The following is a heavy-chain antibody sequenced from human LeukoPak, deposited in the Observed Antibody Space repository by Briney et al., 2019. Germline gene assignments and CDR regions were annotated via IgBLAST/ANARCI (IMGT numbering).Heavy chain of an antibody. D-gene: IGHD3-3*01. CDR1: GFTVSSNY. V-gene: IGHV3-66*02. J-gene: IGHJ4*02. CDR3: AVSFGVVRLNDY. CDR2: IYSGGST. Sequence: PGGSLRLSCAASGFTVSSNYMSWVRQAPGKGLEWVSVIYSGGSTYYADSVKGRFTISRDNSKNTLYLQMNSLRTEDTAVYYCAVSFGVVRLNDYWGQGTLVTVSS.